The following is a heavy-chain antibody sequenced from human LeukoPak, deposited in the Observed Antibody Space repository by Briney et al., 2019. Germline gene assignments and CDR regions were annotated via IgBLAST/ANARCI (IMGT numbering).Heavy chain of an antibody. CDR2: VSYDGTAK. J-gene: IGHJ4*02. D-gene: IGHD4-23*01. Sequence: GGSLRLSCAASGFSFSSYAMHWVRQAPGKGLEWVAVVSYDGTAKYYADSVRGRFTISRDNSKNTLYLQMNSLRAEDTGVYYCARESSTVVERXFDYWGQGALVTAS. CDR1: GFSFSSYA. V-gene: IGHV3-30-3*01. CDR3: ARESSTVVERXFDY.